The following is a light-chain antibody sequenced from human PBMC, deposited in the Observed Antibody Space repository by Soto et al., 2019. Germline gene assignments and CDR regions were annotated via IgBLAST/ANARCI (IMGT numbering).Light chain of an antibody. CDR2: EVS. V-gene: IGLV2-14*01. Sequence: QSALTQPASVSGSPGQSITISCTGTSSDVGGYNYVSWYQLHPDKAPKLIIYEVSHRPSGASNHFSGYKSGNTASLTISGLQAEDEADYYCSSYTSTSTPCVFGTGTKVTV. J-gene: IGLJ1*01. CDR1: SSDVGGYNY. CDR3: SSYTSTSTPCV.